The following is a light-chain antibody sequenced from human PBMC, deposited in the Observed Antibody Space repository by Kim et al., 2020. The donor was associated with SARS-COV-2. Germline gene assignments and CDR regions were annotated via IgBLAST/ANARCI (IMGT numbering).Light chain of an antibody. CDR2: QDR. CDR1: ELGIKF. J-gene: IGLJ3*02. CDR3: QAWDSSTAV. Sequence: SVSPGQTASITCSGDELGIKFGYWYQQKPGQSPVLVIYQDRKRPSGIPERFSGSNSGNTATLTISGTQAMDEADYYCQAWDSSTAVFGGGTKVTVL. V-gene: IGLV3-1*01.